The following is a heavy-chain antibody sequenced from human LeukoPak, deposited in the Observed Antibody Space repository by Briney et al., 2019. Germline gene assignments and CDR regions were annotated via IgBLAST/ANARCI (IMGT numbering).Heavy chain of an antibody. CDR3: AYEDTGIVRATPWFDY. Sequence: SVKVSCKASGGTFSSYAISWVRQAPGQGLEWMGGIIPIFGTANYAQKFQGRVTITADESTSTAYMELSSLRSEDTAVYYCAYEDTGIVRATPWFDYWGQGTLVTVSS. V-gene: IGHV1-69*13. D-gene: IGHD1-26*01. CDR1: GGTFSSYA. CDR2: IIPIFGTA. J-gene: IGHJ4*02.